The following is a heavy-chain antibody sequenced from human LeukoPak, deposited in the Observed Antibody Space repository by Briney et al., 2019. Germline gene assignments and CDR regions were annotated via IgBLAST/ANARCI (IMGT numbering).Heavy chain of an antibody. CDR1: GFTFSSYA. CDR2: ISDSGYST. Sequence: GGSLRLSCAASGFTFSSYAMSWVRQAPGKGLEWVSAISDSGYSTYYADSLKGRFTISEDNSRNTLYLRMNSLRAEDTALYYCAKVFPGRGGTSDFDYWGQGTLVTVSS. V-gene: IGHV3-23*01. J-gene: IGHJ4*02. D-gene: IGHD2-15*01. CDR3: AKVFPGRGGTSDFDY.